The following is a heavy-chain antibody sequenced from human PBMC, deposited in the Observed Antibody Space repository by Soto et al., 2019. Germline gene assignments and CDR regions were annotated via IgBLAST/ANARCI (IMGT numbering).Heavy chain of an antibody. CDR3: AKDPTTARVAYFDY. D-gene: IGHD1-1*01. CDR2: ISYDGSNK. CDR1: GFTFSSYG. V-gene: IGHV3-30*18. Sequence: GGSLRLSCAASGFTFSSYGMHWVRQAPGKGLEWVAVISYDGSNKYYADSVKGRFTISRDNSKNTLYLQMDSLRAEDTAVYYCAKDPTTARVAYFDYWGQGTLVTVSS. J-gene: IGHJ4*02.